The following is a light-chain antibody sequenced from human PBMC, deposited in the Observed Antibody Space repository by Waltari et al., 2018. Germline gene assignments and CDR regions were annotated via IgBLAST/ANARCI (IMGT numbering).Light chain of an antibody. CDR1: QSVSSTY. J-gene: IGKJ4*01. CDR2: GVT. Sequence: EIVLTQSPGTLSLSPGERATLSCRASQSVSSTYLAWYQQRPGQAPRLLIYGVTSRASGITDRFSGSGSGTDFTLTISRLEPEDFAVYYCQQYLSTALTFGGGTKVEIK. V-gene: IGKV3-20*01. CDR3: QQYLSTALT.